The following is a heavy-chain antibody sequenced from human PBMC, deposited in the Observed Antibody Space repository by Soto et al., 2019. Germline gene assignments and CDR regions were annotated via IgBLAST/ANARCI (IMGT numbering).Heavy chain of an antibody. D-gene: IGHD3-16*01. CDR2: IIPILGIA. CDR1: GGTFSSYT. J-gene: IGHJ4*02. CDR3: SGGGGSATGAFDY. V-gene: IGHV1-69*02. Sequence: QVQLVQSGAEVKKPGSSVKVSCKASGGTFSSYTISWVRQAPGQGLEWMGRIIPILGIANYAQKLQGRVTITADKPTSRAYVGGSSLRSEDMAVYYWSGGGGSATGAFDYWGQGTLVTVSS.